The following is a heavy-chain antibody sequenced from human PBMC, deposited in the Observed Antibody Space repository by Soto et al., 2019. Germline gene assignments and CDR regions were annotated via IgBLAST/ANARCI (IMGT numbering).Heavy chain of an antibody. CDR2: ISGSGGST. V-gene: IGHV3-23*01. Sequence: PGGSLRLSCAASGFTFSNFAMTWVRQAPGEGLEWVSAISGSGGSTYYADSVKGRFTISRDNSKNTLYLQMNSLRAEDTAVYYCAKESWQQLDPYWGQGTLVTVSS. CDR1: GFTFSNFA. CDR3: AKESWQQLDPY. D-gene: IGHD6-13*01. J-gene: IGHJ4*02.